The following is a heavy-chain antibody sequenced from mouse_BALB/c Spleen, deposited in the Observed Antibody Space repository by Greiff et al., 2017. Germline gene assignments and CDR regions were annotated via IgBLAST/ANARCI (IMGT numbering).Heavy chain of an antibody. Sequence: VKLVESGPELVKPGASVRISCKASGYTFTSYYIHWVKQRPGQGLEWIGWIYPGNVNTKYNEKFKGKATLTADKSSSTAYMQLSSLTSEDSAVYFCARSAAVPPWFAYWGQGTLVTVSA. V-gene: IGHV1S56*01. CDR3: ARSAAVPPWFAY. D-gene: IGHD6-1*01. J-gene: IGHJ3*01. CDR1: GYTFTSYY. CDR2: IYPGNVNT.